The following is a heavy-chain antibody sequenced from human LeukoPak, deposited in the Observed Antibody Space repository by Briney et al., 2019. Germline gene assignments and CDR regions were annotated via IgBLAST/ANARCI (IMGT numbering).Heavy chain of an antibody. CDR3: ARRRYYDGSGYLE. J-gene: IGHJ1*01. V-gene: IGHV4-39*01. D-gene: IGHD3-22*01. CDR2: IYYSGRT. CDR1: GDSINKSDSY. Sequence: PSATLSLTCSVSGDSINKSDSYWDWIRQPPGKGLEWIGTIYYSGRTYYSPSLKIRVTMSVDPSNNQFSLNLRSVTAADTAVYYCARRRYYDGSGYLEWGQGALLSVSS.